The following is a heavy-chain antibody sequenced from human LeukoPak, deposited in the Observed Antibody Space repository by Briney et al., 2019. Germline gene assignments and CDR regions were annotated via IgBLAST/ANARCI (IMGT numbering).Heavy chain of an antibody. Sequence: KAGGSLRLSCAASGFTFSSYEMNWIRQPPGKGLEWIGYIYYSGSTNYNPSLKSRVTISVDTSKNQFSLKLSSVTAADTAVYYCARNPYSAPFMDVWGKGTTVTISS. CDR2: IYYSGST. J-gene: IGHJ6*03. CDR1: GFTFSSYE. V-gene: IGHV4-59*01. CDR3: ARNPYSAPFMDV. D-gene: IGHD2-15*01.